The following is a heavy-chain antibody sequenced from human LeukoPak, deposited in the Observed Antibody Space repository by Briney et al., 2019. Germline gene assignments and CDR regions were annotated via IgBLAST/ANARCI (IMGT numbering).Heavy chain of an antibody. J-gene: IGHJ3*02. Sequence: GESLKISFKGSGYSFTNYWIGWVRQMPGKGLEWMGIIYPGDSDARYSPSFQGQVTISADKSISTVYLQWSSLKASDTAMYYCAKPSPRYCSGGTCDAFDIWGQGTMVTVSS. CDR1: GYSFTNYW. V-gene: IGHV5-51*01. D-gene: IGHD2-15*01. CDR2: IYPGDSDA. CDR3: AKPSPRYCSGGTCDAFDI.